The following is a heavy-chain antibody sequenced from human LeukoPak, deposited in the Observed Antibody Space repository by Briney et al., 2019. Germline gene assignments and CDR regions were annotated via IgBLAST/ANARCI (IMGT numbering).Heavy chain of an antibody. CDR2: IYYSGST. J-gene: IGHJ4*02. CDR3: ARANWGTIDY. CDR1: GFIYSSYA. D-gene: IGHD7-27*01. V-gene: IGHV4-39*07. Sequence: GSLRLSCAASGFIYSSYAMSWVRQAPGKELEWIGSIYYSGSTYYNPSLKSRVTISVDTSKNQFSLKLSSVTAADTAVYYCARANWGTIDYWGQGTLVTVSS.